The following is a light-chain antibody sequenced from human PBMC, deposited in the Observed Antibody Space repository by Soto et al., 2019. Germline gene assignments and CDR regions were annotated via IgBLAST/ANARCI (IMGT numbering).Light chain of an antibody. CDR1: QSVKSTY. CDR2: DAS. V-gene: IGKV3-20*01. CDR3: HQYGNSPGT. J-gene: IGKJ2*01. Sequence: DIVLTQSPGALSLAPGERATLSCRASQSVKSTYLAWYQQKPGQAPRLLIYDASSRATGIPDTFSGSGSGTDFTLTIDRLEPEDFAVYFCHQYGNSPGTFGQGTKLEIK.